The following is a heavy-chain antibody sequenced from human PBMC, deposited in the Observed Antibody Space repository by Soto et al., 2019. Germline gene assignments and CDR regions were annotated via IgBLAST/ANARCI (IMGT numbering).Heavy chain of an antibody. CDR1: GYRFTSYG. V-gene: IGHV1-18*01. Sequence: ASVKVSCKASGYRFTSYGISWVRQAPGQGLEWLGWISAYDDNTKYAQTLQGRVSMSTDTSTNTAYMELRSLRSDDTAMYYCARGGYCDSSGSRNYHYYGMNVWGQGTTVTAP. CDR3: ARGGYCDSSGSRNYHYYGMNV. D-gene: IGHD3-22*01. CDR2: ISAYDDNT. J-gene: IGHJ6*02.